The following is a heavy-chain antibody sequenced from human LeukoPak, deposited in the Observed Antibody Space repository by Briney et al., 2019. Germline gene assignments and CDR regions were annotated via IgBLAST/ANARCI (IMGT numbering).Heavy chain of an antibody. Sequence: GGSLRLSCAASGFTVSSNYMSWVRQAPGKGLEWVSVIYSGGSTYYADSVKGRFTISRDNSKNTLYLQMNSLRAEDTAVYYCARTVYSGYDDFDYWGQGTLVTVSS. D-gene: IGHD5-12*01. J-gene: IGHJ4*02. V-gene: IGHV3-66*01. CDR1: GFTVSSNY. CDR3: ARTVYSGYDDFDY. CDR2: IYSGGST.